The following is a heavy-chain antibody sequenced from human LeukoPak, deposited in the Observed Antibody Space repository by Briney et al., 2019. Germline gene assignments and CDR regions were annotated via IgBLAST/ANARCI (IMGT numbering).Heavy chain of an antibody. V-gene: IGHV3-23*01. D-gene: IGHD4-17*01. Sequence: QPGGSLRLSCAASGFIFSNYYLVWVRQAPGKGLELISGIGANGGATYYADSVKGWFTISRDNSKKTLYLQMNSLRADDTAVYYCGRDPNGDYLGAFDFWGQGTVVSVSS. CDR1: GFIFSNYY. CDR2: IGANGGAT. CDR3: GRDPNGDYLGAFDF. J-gene: IGHJ3*01.